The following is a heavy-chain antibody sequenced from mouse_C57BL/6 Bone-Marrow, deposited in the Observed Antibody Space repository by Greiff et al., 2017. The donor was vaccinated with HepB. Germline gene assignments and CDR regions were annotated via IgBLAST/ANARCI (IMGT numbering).Heavy chain of an antibody. V-gene: IGHV1-78*01. CDR1: GYTFTDHT. D-gene: IGHD1-1*01. Sequence: VQLQESDAELVKPGASVKISCKVSGYTFTDHTIHWMKQRPEQGLEWIGYIYPRDGSTKYNEKFKGKATLTADKSSSTAYMQLNSLTSEDSAVYVCAREVLITTKAMDYWGQGTSVTVSS. CDR3: AREVLITTKAMDY. J-gene: IGHJ4*01. CDR2: IYPRDGST.